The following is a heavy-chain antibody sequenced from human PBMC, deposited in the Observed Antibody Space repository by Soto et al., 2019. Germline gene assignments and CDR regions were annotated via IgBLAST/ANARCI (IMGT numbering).Heavy chain of an antibody. D-gene: IGHD3-22*01. Sequence: GGSLRLSCAASGFTFSSYAMSWVRQAPGRGLEWVSTISLSGDNTFYADSVKGRFTISRDNSKNTLFLQMSSLRAEDTAIYYCAKDTTMMVDVTHWGQGTLVTVSS. CDR2: ISLSGDNT. CDR1: GFTFSSYA. CDR3: AKDTTMMVDVTH. J-gene: IGHJ1*01. V-gene: IGHV3-23*01.